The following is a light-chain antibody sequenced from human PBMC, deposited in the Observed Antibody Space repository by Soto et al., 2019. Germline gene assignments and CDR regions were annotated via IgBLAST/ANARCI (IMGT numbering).Light chain of an antibody. J-gene: IGKJ5*01. CDR2: AAS. CDR1: RDISSW. Sequence: DIQMTQSPSSVSASVGDSVTITCRASRDISSWLAWYQQRPGKAPKLLIYAASTLRSGIPLRFSGSASGTEFTLTISSLQREDFATYYCQQTHSFPPTFGQGTRLEI. V-gene: IGKV1D-12*01. CDR3: QQTHSFPPT.